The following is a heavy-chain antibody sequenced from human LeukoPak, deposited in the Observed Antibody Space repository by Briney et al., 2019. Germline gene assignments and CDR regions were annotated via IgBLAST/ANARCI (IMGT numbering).Heavy chain of an antibody. CDR3: AREKEAAAGQTYYFDY. CDR2: ITGSGGNT. J-gene: IGHJ4*02. Sequence: PGGSLRLSCAASGFTFNIYAMSWVRQAPGKGLEWVSVITGSGGNTFYADSVKGRFTISRDNSKNTLYLQMNSLRAEDTAVYYCAREKEAAAGQTYYFDYWGQGTLVTVSS. D-gene: IGHD6-13*01. V-gene: IGHV3-23*01. CDR1: GFTFNIYA.